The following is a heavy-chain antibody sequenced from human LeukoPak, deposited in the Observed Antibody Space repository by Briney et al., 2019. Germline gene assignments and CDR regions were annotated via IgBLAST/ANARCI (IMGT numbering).Heavy chain of an antibody. J-gene: IGHJ5*02. D-gene: IGHD6-19*01. V-gene: IGHV3-20*01. CDR3: ARDRIAVAGYNWFDP. Sequence: GGSLRLSCAASGFTFDDYGMSWVRHAPGKGLEWVSGINWNGGSTGYADSVKGRYTISRDNAKNSLYLQMNSLRAEDTALYHCARDRIAVAGYNWFDPWGQGILVTVSS. CDR2: INWNGGST. CDR1: GFTFDDYG.